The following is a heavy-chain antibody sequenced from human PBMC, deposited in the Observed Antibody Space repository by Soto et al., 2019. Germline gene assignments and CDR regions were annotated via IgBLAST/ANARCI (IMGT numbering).Heavy chain of an antibody. CDR3: ARVVHYYGSGSYYGPYFDD. Sequence: GGSLRLSCAASGFTFSDYYMSWIRQAPGKGLEWVSYISSSSSYTNYADSVKGRFTISRDNAKNSLYLQMNSLRAEDTAVYYCARVVHYYGSGSYYGPYFDDWGKGTLVTVSS. CDR2: ISSSSSYT. D-gene: IGHD3-10*01. CDR1: GFTFSDYY. J-gene: IGHJ4*02. V-gene: IGHV3-11*05.